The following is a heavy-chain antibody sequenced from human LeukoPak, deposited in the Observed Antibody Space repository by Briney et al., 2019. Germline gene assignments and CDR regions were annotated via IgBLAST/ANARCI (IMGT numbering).Heavy chain of an antibody. CDR2: IYPSDSDT. V-gene: IGHV5-51*01. J-gene: IGHJ4*02. Sequence: GESLKISCKGYGYSFTSYWIGWVRQMPGKGLEWMGIIYPSDSDTRYSPSFQGQVTISADKSISTAYLQWSSLKASDTAMYYCARQSYDILTGYQIDYWGQGTLVTVSS. CDR1: GYSFTSYW. CDR3: ARQSYDILTGYQIDY. D-gene: IGHD3-9*01.